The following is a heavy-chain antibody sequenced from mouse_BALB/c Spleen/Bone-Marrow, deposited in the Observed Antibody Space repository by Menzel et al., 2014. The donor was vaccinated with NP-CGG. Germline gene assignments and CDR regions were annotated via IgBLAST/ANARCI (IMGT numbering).Heavy chain of an antibody. Sequence: EVQLQESGGGLVQPGGSLKLSCTASGFDFSRYWMSWVRQAPGKGLQWIGEINPESSTINYTPSLEDKFIISRDNAKNTLYLQMSKVRSEDTALYYCTRLTYYGLSDYWGQGTTLTVSS. CDR1: GFDFSRYW. CDR3: TRLTYYGLSDY. CDR2: INPESSTI. J-gene: IGHJ2*01. V-gene: IGHV4-1*02. D-gene: IGHD1-2*01.